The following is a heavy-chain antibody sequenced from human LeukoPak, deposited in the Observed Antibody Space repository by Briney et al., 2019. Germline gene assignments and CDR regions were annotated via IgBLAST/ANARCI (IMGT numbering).Heavy chain of an antibody. CDR2: IYYSGST. J-gene: IGHJ4*02. D-gene: IGHD4/OR15-4a*01. CDR3: ARELRNPYYFDY. CDR1: GGSISSYY. Sequence: SETLSLTCTVSGGSISSYYWSWIRQPPGKGLEWIGYIYYSGSTNYNPSLKSRVTISVDTSKNQFSLKLSSVTAADTAVYYCARELRNPYYFDYWGQGTLVTVSS. V-gene: IGHV4-59*12.